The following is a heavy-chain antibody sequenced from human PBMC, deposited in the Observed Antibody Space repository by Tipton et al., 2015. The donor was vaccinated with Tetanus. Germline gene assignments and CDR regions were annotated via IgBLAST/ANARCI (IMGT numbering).Heavy chain of an antibody. Sequence: TLSLTCTVSGGSITSGTYYWGWIRQPPGKGLEWIGNIYYSGTTYYNSPLKSRVTISLDTSKNQFPLKMTSVIAADTAVYYCARQADNWFGPWGQGTLVAVSS. CDR3: ARQADNWFGP. CDR1: GGSITSGTYY. V-gene: IGHV4-39*01. CDR2: IYYSGTT. J-gene: IGHJ5*02.